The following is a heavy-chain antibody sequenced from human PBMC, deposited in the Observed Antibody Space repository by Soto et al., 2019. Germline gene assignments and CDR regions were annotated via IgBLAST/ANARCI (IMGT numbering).Heavy chain of an antibody. Sequence: QVQLVQSGAEVKKPGSSVKVSCKASGGTFSSYAISWVRQAPGQGLEWMGGIIPILGTANYAQKFQGRVTITADKSTITAYMALSRVRSEDTAVYYCARRPSSTDIVVVPAASNWFDPWGQGTLVTVSS. CDR2: IIPILGTA. CDR3: ARRPSSTDIVVVPAASNWFDP. V-gene: IGHV1-69*06. J-gene: IGHJ5*02. D-gene: IGHD2-2*01. CDR1: GGTFSSYA.